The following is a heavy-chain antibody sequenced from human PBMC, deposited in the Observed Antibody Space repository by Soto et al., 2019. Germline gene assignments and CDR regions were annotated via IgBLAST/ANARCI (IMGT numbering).Heavy chain of an antibody. CDR2: IIPIFGTA. Sequence: QVQLVQSGAEVKKPGSSVKVSCKASGGTFSSYAISWVRQAPGQGLEWMGGIIPIFGTANYAQKFQGRVTITADESPSTAYMELSSLRSEDTAVYYCARSRYCSGGSCYSGYFQHWGQGTLVTVSS. V-gene: IGHV1-69*12. CDR3: ARSRYCSGGSCYSGYFQH. CDR1: GGTFSSYA. D-gene: IGHD2-15*01. J-gene: IGHJ1*01.